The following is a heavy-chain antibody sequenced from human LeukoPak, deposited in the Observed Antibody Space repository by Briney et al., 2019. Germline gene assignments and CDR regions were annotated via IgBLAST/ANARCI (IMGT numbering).Heavy chain of an antibody. CDR2: INHSGST. CDR1: GGSFGGYY. J-gene: IGHJ4*02. CDR3: ARVPSDY. V-gene: IGHV4-34*01. Sequence: SETLSLTCAVYGGSFGGYYWSWIRQPPGKGLEWIGEINHSGSTNYNPSLKSRVTISVDTSKNQFSLKLSSVTAADTAVYYCARVPSDYWGQGTLVTVSS.